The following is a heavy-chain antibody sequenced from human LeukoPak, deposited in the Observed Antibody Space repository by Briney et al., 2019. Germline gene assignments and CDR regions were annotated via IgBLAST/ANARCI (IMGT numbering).Heavy chain of an antibody. CDR1: GGTFISYA. V-gene: IGHV1-69*05. J-gene: IGHJ6*03. Sequence: ASVKVSCKASGGTFISYAISWVRQAPGQGLEWMGGIIPIFGTANYAQKFQGRVTITTDESTSTAYMELSSLRSEDTAVYYCARDGGVDSSGYSYGRRDYYYYYMDVWGKGTTVTVSS. CDR2: IIPIFGTA. CDR3: ARDGGVDSSGYSYGRRDYYYYYMDV. D-gene: IGHD3-22*01.